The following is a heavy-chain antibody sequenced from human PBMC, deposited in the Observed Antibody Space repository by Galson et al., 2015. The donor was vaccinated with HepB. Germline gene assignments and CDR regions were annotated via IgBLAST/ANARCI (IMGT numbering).Heavy chain of an antibody. CDR1: GYTFTSYG. Sequence: SVKVSCKASGYTFTSYGISWVRQAPGQGLEWMGRINPNSGGTNYAQKFQGRVTMTRDTSISTAYMELSRLRSDDTAVYYSARFPPKGAFDIWGQGTMVTVSS. V-gene: IGHV1-2*06. CDR3: ARFPPKGAFDI. CDR2: INPNSGGT. J-gene: IGHJ3*02.